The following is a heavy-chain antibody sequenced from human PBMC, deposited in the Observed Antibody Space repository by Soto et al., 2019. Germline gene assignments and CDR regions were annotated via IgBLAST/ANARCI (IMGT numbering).Heavy chain of an antibody. CDR2: IKQDGGEK. J-gene: IGHJ4*02. D-gene: IGHD2-8*01. CDR1: GFTFSSYW. CDR3: ATAVQYTVYGVADY. Sequence: EVQLVESGGGLVQPGGSLRLSCAASGFTFSSYWMSWVRQAPGKGLEWVANIKQDGGEKYYVDSVKGRFTISRDNAKKRMSMPMNSLRVEDTAVYYCATAVQYTVYGVADYWGQGTLVTVSS. V-gene: IGHV3-7*05.